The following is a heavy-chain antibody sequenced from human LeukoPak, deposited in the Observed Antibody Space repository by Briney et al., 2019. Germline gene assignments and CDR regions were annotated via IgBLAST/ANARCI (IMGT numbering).Heavy chain of an antibody. CDR1: GFTFSSYS. CDR2: ISSSSSYI. V-gene: IGHV3-21*04. CDR3: AKDRGSSTPRYYFDY. D-gene: IGHD6-13*01. J-gene: IGHJ4*02. Sequence: GGSLRLSCAASGFTFSSYSMNWVRQAPGKGLEWVSSISSSSSYIYYADSVKGRFTISRDNAKNSLYLQMDSLRAEDTAVYYCAKDRGSSTPRYYFDYWGQGTLVTVSS.